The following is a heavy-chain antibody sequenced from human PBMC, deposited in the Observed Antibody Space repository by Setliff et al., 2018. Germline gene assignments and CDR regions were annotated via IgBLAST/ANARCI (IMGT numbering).Heavy chain of an antibody. CDR3: ARSSRSGYYHNRDSFDI. Sequence: ASVKVSCKASGYNFRSHGINWVRQAPGKGPEWMGWISPYSDGTQYAENVQDRVTMTTDTSTNTAYLEVKSLTSDDTAIYYCARSSRSGYYHNRDSFDIWGQGTRVTVSS. D-gene: IGHD5-12*01. CDR2: ISPYSDGT. CDR1: GYNFRSHG. J-gene: IGHJ3*02. V-gene: IGHV1-18*01.